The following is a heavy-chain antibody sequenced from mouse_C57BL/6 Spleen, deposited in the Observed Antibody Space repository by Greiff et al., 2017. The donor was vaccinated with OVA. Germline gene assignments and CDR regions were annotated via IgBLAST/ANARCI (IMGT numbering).Heavy chain of an antibody. V-gene: IGHV5-9-1*02. CDR3: TRGDYGSSYEDYAMDY. CDR2: ISSGGDYI. CDR1: GFTFSSYA. D-gene: IGHD1-1*01. J-gene: IGHJ4*01. Sequence: EVMLVESGEGLVKPGGSLKLSCAASGFTFSSYAMSWVRQTPEKRLEWVAYISSGGDYIYYADTVKGRFTISRDNARNTLYLQMSSLKSEDTAMYYCTRGDYGSSYEDYAMDYWGQGTSVTVSS.